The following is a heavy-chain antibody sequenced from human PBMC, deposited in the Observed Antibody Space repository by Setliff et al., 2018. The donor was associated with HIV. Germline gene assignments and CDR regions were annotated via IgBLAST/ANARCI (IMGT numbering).Heavy chain of an antibody. D-gene: IGHD1-20*01. CDR3: ARDKGIREAASLDY. CDR2: ITPFVGIT. V-gene: IGHV1-69*10. J-gene: IGHJ4*02. CDR1: GGTFSDFR. Sequence: ASVKVSCKASGGTFSDFRITWVRQAPGQGLEWMEEITPFVGITNSAQKFQGRVTISADESTATAYMELSSLTSQDTAVYYCARDKGIREAASLDYWGQGSLVTVSS.